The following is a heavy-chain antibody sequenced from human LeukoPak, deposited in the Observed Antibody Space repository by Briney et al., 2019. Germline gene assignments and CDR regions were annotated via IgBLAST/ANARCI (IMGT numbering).Heavy chain of an antibody. V-gene: IGHV1-18*01. CDR2: ISAYNGNT. CDR1: GYTFTSYG. Sequence: VASVKVSCKASGYTFTSYGISWVRQAPGQGLEWMGLISAYNGNTNYAQKLQGRVTMTTDTSTSTAYMELRSLRSDDTAVYYCARDRGTLEWLEFEVYWGQGTLVTVSS. CDR3: ARDRGTLEWLEFEVY. J-gene: IGHJ4*02. D-gene: IGHD3-3*01.